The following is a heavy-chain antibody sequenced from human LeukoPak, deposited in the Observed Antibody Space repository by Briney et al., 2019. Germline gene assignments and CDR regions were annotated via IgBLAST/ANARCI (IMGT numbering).Heavy chain of an antibody. CDR1: GFTFSSYN. D-gene: IGHD4-11*01. Sequence: GGSLRLSCVASGFTFSSYNMNWVRQAPGKGLEWVPSISSSSIYIYYADSVKGRFTISRDNAKNSLYLQMNSLRADDTAVYYCARGYSNYGYAFDIWGQGTMVTVSS. CDR2: ISSSSIYI. J-gene: IGHJ3*02. V-gene: IGHV3-21*01. CDR3: ARGYSNYGYAFDI.